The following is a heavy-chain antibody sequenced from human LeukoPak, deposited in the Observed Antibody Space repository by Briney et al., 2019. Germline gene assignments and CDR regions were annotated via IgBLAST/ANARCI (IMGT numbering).Heavy chain of an antibody. V-gene: IGHV4-59*02. Sequence: SETLSLTCTVSGGSVSSHYWNWLRQPPGKGLEWIGYIYYSGSTNYNPSLKSRVTISLDTSKSQFSLKLSSVTAADTAVYYCAREGSRWVDFDYWGQGTLVTVSS. CDR1: GGSVSSHY. CDR3: AREGSRWVDFDY. J-gene: IGHJ4*02. D-gene: IGHD1-26*01. CDR2: IYYSGST.